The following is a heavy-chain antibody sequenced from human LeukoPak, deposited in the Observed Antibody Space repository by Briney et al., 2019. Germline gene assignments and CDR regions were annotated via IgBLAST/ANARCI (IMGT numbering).Heavy chain of an antibody. D-gene: IGHD6-6*01. CDR2: ISSSSSTI. CDR3: ARDPYSSSSIFHWFDP. J-gene: IGHJ5*02. V-gene: IGHV3-48*01. CDR1: GFTFSSYS. Sequence: GGSLRLSCAASGFTFSSYSMNWVRQAPGKGLEWVSYISSSSSTIYYADSVKGRFTISRDNAKNSLYLQMNSLRAEDTAVYYCARDPYSSSSIFHWFDPWGQGTLVTVSS.